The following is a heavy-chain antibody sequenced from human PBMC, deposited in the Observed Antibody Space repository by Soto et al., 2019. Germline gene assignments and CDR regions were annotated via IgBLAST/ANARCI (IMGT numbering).Heavy chain of an antibody. CDR3: ARDRSMVVVVPGY. D-gene: IGHD2-2*01. J-gene: IGHJ4*02. Sequence: QVHLVESGGGVVQPGRSLRLSCAASGFTFSSYAMHWVRQAPGTGLEWVAHISHDGSNNYYADSVKGRFTISRDNSKNMVYLQMNSLRVDDTAVYYCARDRSMVVVVPGYWGQGTLVTVSS. CDR2: ISHDGSNN. V-gene: IGHV3-30-3*01. CDR1: GFTFSSYA.